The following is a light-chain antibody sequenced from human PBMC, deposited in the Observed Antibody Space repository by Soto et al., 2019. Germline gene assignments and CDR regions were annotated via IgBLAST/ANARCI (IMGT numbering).Light chain of an antibody. CDR1: SSDVGGYNY. V-gene: IGLV2-14*01. J-gene: IGLJ3*02. Sequence: QSALTQPASVSGSPGQSITISCTGTSSDVGGYNYVSWYQQHPGKAPKRMIYEVSNRPSGVSNRFSGSKSGNTAALTISGLQAEYEADYYCSSFTSINTWVFGGGTQLTVL. CDR2: EVS. CDR3: SSFTSINTWV.